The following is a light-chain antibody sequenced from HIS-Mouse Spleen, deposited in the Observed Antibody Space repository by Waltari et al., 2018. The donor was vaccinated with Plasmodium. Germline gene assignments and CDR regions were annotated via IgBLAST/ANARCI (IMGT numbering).Light chain of an antibody. Sequence: EIVLTQSPATLSLSPGERATLSCRASPSVSSYLAWYQQKTGQAPRLLIYDASNRATGIPARFSGSGSGTDFTLTISSLEPEDFAVYYCQQRSNWPPLTFGGGTKVEIK. CDR2: DAS. V-gene: IGKV3-11*01. J-gene: IGKJ4*01. CDR3: QQRSNWPPLT. CDR1: PSVSSY.